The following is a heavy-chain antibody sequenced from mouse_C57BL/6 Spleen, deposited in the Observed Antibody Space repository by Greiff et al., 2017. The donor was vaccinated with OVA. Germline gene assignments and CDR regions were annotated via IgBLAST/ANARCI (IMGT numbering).Heavy chain of an antibody. V-gene: IGHV5-4*01. CDR1: GFTFSSYA. J-gene: IGHJ3*01. Sequence: EVKVEESGGGSVKPGGSLKLSCAASGFTFSSYAMSWVRQTPEKRLEWVATISDGGSYTYYPDNVKGRFTISRDNAKNNLYLQMSHLKSEDTAMYYCAREGDSNYVSWFAYWGQGTLVTVSA. CDR3: AREGDSNYVSWFAY. D-gene: IGHD2-5*01. CDR2: ISDGGSYT.